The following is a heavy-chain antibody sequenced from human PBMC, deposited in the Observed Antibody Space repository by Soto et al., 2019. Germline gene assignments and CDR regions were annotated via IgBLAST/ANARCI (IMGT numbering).Heavy chain of an antibody. J-gene: IGHJ4*02. CDR2: SSYDGSNK. D-gene: IGHD6-19*01. CDR3: ASPVASSGWLGGGYYFDY. Sequence: GGPLRLPWGASGFTFSYYAMHWVRQAPGKGLEWVAVSSYDGSNKYYADSVKGRFTISRDNSKNTLYLQMNSLRAEDTAVYYCASPVASSGWLGGGYYFDYWGQGTLVTVSS. CDR1: GFTFSYYA. V-gene: IGHV3-30-3*01.